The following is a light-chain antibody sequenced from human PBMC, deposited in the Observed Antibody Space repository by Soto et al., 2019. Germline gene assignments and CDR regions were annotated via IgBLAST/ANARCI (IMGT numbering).Light chain of an antibody. CDR2: EVT. CDR3: SSYAGSNNLV. Sequence: QPALTQPPSASGSPGQSVTISCTGSNSDVGGYNFVSWYQQHPGKAPKLVIYEVTKRPSGVPDRFSGSKSGNTASLTVSGLQAEDEADYFCSSYAGSNNLVFGTGTKVTVL. V-gene: IGLV2-8*01. J-gene: IGLJ1*01. CDR1: NSDVGGYNF.